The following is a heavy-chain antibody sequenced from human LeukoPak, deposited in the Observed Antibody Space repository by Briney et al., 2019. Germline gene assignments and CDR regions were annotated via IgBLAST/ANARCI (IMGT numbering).Heavy chain of an antibody. CDR1: GFTFSSYW. V-gene: IGHV3-7*01. J-gene: IGHJ4*02. Sequence: GGSLRLSCAASGFTFSSYWMSWVRQAPGKGLEWVANIKQDGSEKYYVDSVKGRFTISRDNAKNSLYLQMNSLGAEDTAVYYCARNRVRVRGVISPNDYWGQGTLVTVSS. CDR2: IKQDGSEK. D-gene: IGHD3-10*01. CDR3: ARNRVRVRGVISPNDY.